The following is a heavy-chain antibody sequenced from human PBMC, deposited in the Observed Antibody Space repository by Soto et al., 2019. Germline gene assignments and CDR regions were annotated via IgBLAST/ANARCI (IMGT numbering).Heavy chain of an antibody. CDR1: GYTFTSYG. CDR3: ARVQDIVVVVAARLDWFDP. CDR2: ISAYNGNT. J-gene: IGHJ5*02. D-gene: IGHD2-15*01. V-gene: IGHV1-18*01. Sequence: QVQLVQSGAEVKKPGASVKVSCKASGYTFTSYGISWVRQAPGQGLEWMGWISAYNGNTNYAQKRQGKVNTTTDTSTSTAYMELRSLRSDDTAVYYCARVQDIVVVVAARLDWFDPWGQGTLVTVSS.